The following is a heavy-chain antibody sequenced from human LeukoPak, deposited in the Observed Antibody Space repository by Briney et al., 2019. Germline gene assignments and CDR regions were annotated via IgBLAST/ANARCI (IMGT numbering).Heavy chain of an antibody. D-gene: IGHD3-22*01. CDR3: ARAPPWDYDSSGYHFDY. J-gene: IGHJ4*02. V-gene: IGHV4-59*01. CDR1: GSSISSYY. Sequence: SETLSPTCTVSGSSISSYYWSWIRQPPGKGLEWIGYIYYSGSTNYNPSLKSRVTISVDTSKNQFSLRLSSVTAADTAVYYCARAPPWDYDSSGYHFDYWGQGALVTVSS. CDR2: IYYSGST.